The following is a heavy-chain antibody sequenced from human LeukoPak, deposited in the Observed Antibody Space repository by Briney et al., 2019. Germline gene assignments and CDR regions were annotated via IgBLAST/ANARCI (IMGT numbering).Heavy chain of an antibody. V-gene: IGHV3-30*02. J-gene: IGHJ3*02. CDR1: GFTFSSYG. CDR3: ASGSSSWYVFDAFDI. Sequence: GGSPRLSCAASGFTFSSYGMHWVRQAPGKGLEWVAFIRYDGSNKYYAVSVKGRFTISRDNSKNTLYLQMNSLRAEDTAVYYCASGSSSWYVFDAFDIWGQGTMVTVSS. CDR2: IRYDGSNK. D-gene: IGHD6-13*01.